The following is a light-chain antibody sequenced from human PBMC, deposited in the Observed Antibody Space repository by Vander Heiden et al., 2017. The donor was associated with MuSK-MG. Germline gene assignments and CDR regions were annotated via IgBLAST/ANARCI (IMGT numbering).Light chain of an antibody. Sequence: IQMTQSPASLSASVSDRVTISCRPSQCISNYLAWQQQKSGKLPTVLLYPASTLQSGASSRYSGSGCGTYFPLTINSLPAEDVAAYYCQRYNSDPFTFGPGTKVDI. CDR2: PAS. CDR1: QCISNY. V-gene: IGKV1-27*01. CDR3: QRYNSDPFT. J-gene: IGKJ3*01.